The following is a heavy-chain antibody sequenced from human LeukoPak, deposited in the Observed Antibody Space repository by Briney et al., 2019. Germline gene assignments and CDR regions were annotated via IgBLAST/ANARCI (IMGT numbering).Heavy chain of an antibody. CDR3: ARGRAIYYDSSGYGDY. D-gene: IGHD3-22*01. V-gene: IGHV4-38-2*02. CDR2: IYHSGST. CDR1: GNSISSGYY. Sequence: KASETLSLTCTVSGNSISSGYYWGWIRQPPGKGLEWIGSIYHSGSTYYNPSLKSRVTISVDTSKNQFSLKLSSVTAADTAVYYCARGRAIYYDSSGYGDYWGQGTLVTVSS. J-gene: IGHJ4*02.